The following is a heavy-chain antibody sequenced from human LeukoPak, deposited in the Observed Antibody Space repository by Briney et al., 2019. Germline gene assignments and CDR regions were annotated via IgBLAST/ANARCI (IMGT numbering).Heavy chain of an antibody. V-gene: IGHV4-34*01. CDR3: ARAGAAAGCLGTNYYYYGMDV. D-gene: IGHD6-13*01. Sequence: SETLSLTCAVYGGSFSGYYWSWIRQPPGKGLEWIGEINHSGSTNYNPSLKSRVTISVDTSKNQFSLKLSSVTAADTAVYYCARAGAAAGCLGTNYYYYGMDVWGQGTTVTVSS. CDR1: GGSFSGYY. J-gene: IGHJ6*02. CDR2: INHSGST.